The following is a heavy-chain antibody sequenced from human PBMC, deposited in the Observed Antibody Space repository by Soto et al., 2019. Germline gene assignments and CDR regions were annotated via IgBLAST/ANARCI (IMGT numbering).Heavy chain of an antibody. V-gene: IGHV1-3*01. CDR1: GYTFTSYA. D-gene: IGHD3-16*01. Sequence: ASVKVSCKASGYTFTSYAMHWVRQAPGQRLEWMGWINAGNGNTKYSQKFQGRVTITRDTSASTAYMELSSLRSKDTAVYYCAMVDVYVTPSPQDVWGQGTTVTVS. CDR3: AMVDVYVTPSPQDV. J-gene: IGHJ6*02. CDR2: INAGNGNT.